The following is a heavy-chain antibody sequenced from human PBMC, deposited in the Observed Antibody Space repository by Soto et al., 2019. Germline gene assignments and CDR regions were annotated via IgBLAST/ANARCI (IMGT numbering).Heavy chain of an antibody. CDR1: GGSISSYY. V-gene: IGHV4-59*01. D-gene: IGHD5-12*01. J-gene: IGHJ6*03. CDR2: IYYSGST. Sequence: SETLSLTCTVSGGSISSYYWSWIRQPPGKGLEWIGYIYYSGSTNYNPSLKSRVTISVDTSKNQFSLKLSSVTAADTAVYYCASNPRGYSGYAPYYYMDVWGKGTTVTVSS. CDR3: ASNPRGYSGYAPYYYMDV.